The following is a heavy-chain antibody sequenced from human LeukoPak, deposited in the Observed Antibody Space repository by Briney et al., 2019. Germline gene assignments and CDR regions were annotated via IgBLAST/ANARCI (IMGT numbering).Heavy chain of an antibody. CDR2: IIPILGIA. CDR3: ARDSARVPAAPKWFDP. J-gene: IGHJ5*02. CDR1: VGTFSSYA. V-gene: IGHV1-69*04. D-gene: IGHD2-2*01. Sequence: GASVKVSCKASVGTFSSYAISWVRQAPGQGLAWMGRIIPILGIANYAQKFQGRVTITADKSTSTAYMELSSLRSEDTAVYYCARDSARVPAAPKWFDPWGQGTLVTVSS.